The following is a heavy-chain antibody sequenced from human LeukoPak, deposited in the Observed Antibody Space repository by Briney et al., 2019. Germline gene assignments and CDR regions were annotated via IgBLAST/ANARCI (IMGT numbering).Heavy chain of an antibody. D-gene: IGHD3-16*01. V-gene: IGHV3-48*01. CDR1: GFTFSSYS. CDR2: ISSSSSTI. J-gene: IGHJ4*02. Sequence: GGSLRLSCAASGFTFSSYSMNWVRQAPGKGLEWVSYISSSSSTIYYADSVKDRFTISRDNAKNSLYLQMNSLRAEDTAVYYCARSLVPRLYYFDYWGQGTLVTVSS. CDR3: ARSLVPRLYYFDY.